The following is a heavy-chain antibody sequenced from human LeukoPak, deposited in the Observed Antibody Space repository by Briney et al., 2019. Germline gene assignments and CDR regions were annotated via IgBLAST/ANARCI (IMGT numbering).Heavy chain of an antibody. Sequence: ASVKVSCKASGYTFTSYGISWVRQAPGQGLEWMGWISAYNGNTNYAQKLQGRVTMTTDTSTSTAYMELRSLRAEDTAVYYCAKDAGFGYSSGWYPGGYFDYWGQGTLVTVSS. D-gene: IGHD6-19*01. CDR1: GYTFTSYG. CDR3: AKDAGFGYSSGWYPGGYFDY. V-gene: IGHV1-18*04. J-gene: IGHJ4*02. CDR2: ISAYNGNT.